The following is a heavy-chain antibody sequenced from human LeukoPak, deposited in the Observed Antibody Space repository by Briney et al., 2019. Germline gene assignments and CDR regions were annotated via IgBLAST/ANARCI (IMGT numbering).Heavy chain of an antibody. CDR1: GGSISSYY. CDR3: ARDSGSYLHYYYYMDV. Sequence: SETLSLTCTVSGGSISSYYWSWIRQPPGKGLEWIGYIYYSGSTNYNPSLKSRVTISVDTSKNQFSLKLSSVTAADTAVYYCARDSGSYLHYYYYMDVWGKGTTVTVS. J-gene: IGHJ6*03. CDR2: IYYSGST. V-gene: IGHV4-59*01. D-gene: IGHD1-26*01.